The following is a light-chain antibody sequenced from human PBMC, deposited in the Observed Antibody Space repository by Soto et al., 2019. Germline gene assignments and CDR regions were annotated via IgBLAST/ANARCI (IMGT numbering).Light chain of an antibody. CDR1: QSVSIW. CDR2: AAS. CDR3: QQTDSFPYT. Sequence: DIHLTQSPSTLSASVGDRVTITCRASQSVSIWLAWYQQKPGKAPKLLIYAASSLQSGVPSRFSGSGSGTDFSLTISSLQPEDFATYYCQQTDSFPYTFGRGTKVDIK. V-gene: IGKV1-12*01. J-gene: IGKJ2*01.